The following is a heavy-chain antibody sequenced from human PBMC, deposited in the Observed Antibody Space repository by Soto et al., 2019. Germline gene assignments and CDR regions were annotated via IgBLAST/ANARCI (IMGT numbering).Heavy chain of an antibody. V-gene: IGHV4-39*07. Sequence: SETLSLTCTVSGGSISSSRYYWGWIRQPPGKGLEWIGSIYYSGSTYYNPSLKSRVTISVDTSKNQFSLKLSSVTAADTAVYYCARGLSRCFFWLFPYYSGMDVLGQGTTVPVS. CDR1: GGSISSSRYY. J-gene: IGHJ6*02. CDR3: ARGLSRCFFWLFPYYSGMDV. CDR2: IYYSGST. D-gene: IGHD3-9*01.